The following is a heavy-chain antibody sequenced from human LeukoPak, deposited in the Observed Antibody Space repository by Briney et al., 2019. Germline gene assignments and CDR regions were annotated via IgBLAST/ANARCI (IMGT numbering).Heavy chain of an antibody. CDR3: TTTPTKYYDFWSAYNDY. CDR1: GFTFSTYA. D-gene: IGHD3-3*01. Sequence: PGGSLRLSCAASGFTFSTYAMNWVRQAPGKGLEWVSAISPSGGSTYYAAPVKGRFTISRDDSENTLYLQMNSLKTEDTAVYYCTTTPTKYYDFWSAYNDYWGQGTLVTVSS. J-gene: IGHJ4*02. CDR2: ISPSGGST. V-gene: IGHV3-23*01.